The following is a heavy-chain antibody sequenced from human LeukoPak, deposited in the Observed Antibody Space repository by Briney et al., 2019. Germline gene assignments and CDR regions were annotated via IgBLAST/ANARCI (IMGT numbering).Heavy chain of an antibody. CDR1: GGTLSTYS. Sequence: SVKVSCKSAGGTLSTYSFSWVRQAPGQGPEWMGKINPFFGTTTYAQKFQGRVTITADKSTTTVYMDLSSLRSDDTAIYYCAREGQNNNWKRDWYFDLWGRGTLVTVSS. V-gene: IGHV1-69*08. CDR3: AREGQNNNWKRDWYFDL. CDR2: INPFFGTT. D-gene: IGHD1-1*01. J-gene: IGHJ2*01.